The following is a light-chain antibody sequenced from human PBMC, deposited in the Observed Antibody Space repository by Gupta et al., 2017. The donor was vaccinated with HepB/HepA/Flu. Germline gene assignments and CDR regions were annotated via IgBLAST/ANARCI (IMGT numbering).Light chain of an antibody. CDR1: SGSIATNY. J-gene: IGLJ3*02. CDR2: EDS. CDR3: QSYDDTNWV. V-gene: IGLV6-57*02. Sequence: NFMLSQPPSASDSPGKTVTIPCTVSSGSIATNYVQWYQQRPGSAPTTVIYEDSERPSGAPDRFSGSIDRSSNSASLTISGLKTEDEADYYCQSYDDTNWVFGGGTKLTVL.